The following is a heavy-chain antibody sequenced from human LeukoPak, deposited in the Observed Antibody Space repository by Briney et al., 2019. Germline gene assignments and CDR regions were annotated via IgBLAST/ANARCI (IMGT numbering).Heavy chain of an antibody. Sequence: GGSLRLSCAASGFPFSSYAMSWVRQAPGKGLEWVSAISGSGGSTYYADSVKGRFTISRDNSKNTLYLQMNSLRAEDTAVYYCAKDNVPGIAVAGRLGYWGQGTLVTVSS. D-gene: IGHD6-19*01. CDR3: AKDNVPGIAVAGRLGY. J-gene: IGHJ4*02. V-gene: IGHV3-23*01. CDR1: GFPFSSYA. CDR2: ISGSGGST.